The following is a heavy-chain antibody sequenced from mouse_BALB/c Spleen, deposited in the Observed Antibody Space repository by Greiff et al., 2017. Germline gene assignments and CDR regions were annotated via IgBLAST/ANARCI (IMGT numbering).Heavy chain of an antibody. CDR3: ARQNLKYGNYVFAY. V-gene: IGHV5-6*01. Sequence: EVQVVESGGDLVKPGGSLKLSCAASGFTFSSYGMSWVRQTPDKRLEWVATISSGGSYTYYPDSVKGRFTISRDNAKNTLYLQMSSLKSEDTAMYYCARQNLKYGNYVFAYWGQGTLVTVSA. J-gene: IGHJ3*01. D-gene: IGHD2-10*02. CDR1: GFTFSSYG. CDR2: ISSGGSYT.